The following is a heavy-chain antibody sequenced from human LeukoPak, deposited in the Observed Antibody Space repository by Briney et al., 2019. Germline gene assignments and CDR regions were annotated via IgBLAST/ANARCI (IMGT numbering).Heavy chain of an antibody. V-gene: IGHV1-69*04. Sequence: GASVKVSCKASGYTFTSYGISWVRQAPGQGLEWMGRIIPILGIANYAQKFQGRVTITADKSTSTAYMELSSLRSEDTAVYYCARERYYYDSSGYWLLWGQGTLVTVSS. J-gene: IGHJ4*02. CDR1: GYTFTSYG. D-gene: IGHD3-22*01. CDR2: IIPILGIA. CDR3: ARERYYYDSSGYWLL.